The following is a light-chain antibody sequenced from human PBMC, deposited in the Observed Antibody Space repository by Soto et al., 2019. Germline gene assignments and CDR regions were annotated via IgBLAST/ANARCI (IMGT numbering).Light chain of an antibody. CDR1: SSDIGAHNF. J-gene: IGLJ1*01. Sequence: QSALTQPASVSGSPGQAITVSCSGTSSDIGAHNFVSWYQQHPGKAPKLIIYEVINRPSGVSDRFSGSKSGNTASLTISGLQSEDEADYYCNSYTTSNTLVFXSGTKATVL. CDR2: EVI. V-gene: IGLV2-14*03. CDR3: NSYTTSNTLV.